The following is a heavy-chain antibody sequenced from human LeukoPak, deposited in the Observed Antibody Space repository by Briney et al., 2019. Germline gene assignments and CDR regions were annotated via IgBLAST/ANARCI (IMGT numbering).Heavy chain of an antibody. D-gene: IGHD6-13*01. J-gene: IGHJ4*02. CDR1: GFTFSTSA. CDR3: AKRVAAAGRTYYFDY. V-gene: IGHV3-23*01. Sequence: GGSLRLSCAASGFTFSTSAMSWVRQAPGKGLEWVSVIGTTISDKYYADSGKGRFPISRDNSKNTVYLQLHSLRVEDAAVYYCAKRVAAAGRTYYFDYWGQGTVVIVSS. CDR2: IGTTISDK.